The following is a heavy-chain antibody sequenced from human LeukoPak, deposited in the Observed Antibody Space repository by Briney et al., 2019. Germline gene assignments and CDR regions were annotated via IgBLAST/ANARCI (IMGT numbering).Heavy chain of an antibody. CDR3: TRALTTWIQLWIPGY. Sequence: GGSLRLSCTASGFTFGVYAMSWFRQAPGEGLEWVGFIRSKAYGGTTEYAASVKGRFTISRDDSKSIDYLQMNRLTTEDTAVYYCTRALTTWIQLWIPGYWGQGTLVTVSS. V-gene: IGHV3-49*03. CDR2: IRSKAYGGTT. J-gene: IGHJ4*02. CDR1: GFTFGVYA. D-gene: IGHD5-18*01.